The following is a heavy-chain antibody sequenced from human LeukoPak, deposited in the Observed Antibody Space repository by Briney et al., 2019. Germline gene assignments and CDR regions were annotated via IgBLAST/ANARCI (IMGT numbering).Heavy chain of an antibody. D-gene: IGHD6-13*01. Sequence: PGGSLRLSCAASGFTVSSNYMSWVRQAPGKGLEWVSVIYSCGSTYYADSVKGRFTISRDNSKNTLYLQMNSLRAEDTAVYYCASDRRGYSSSWALDYWGQGTLVTVSS. CDR1: GFTVSSNY. CDR3: ASDRRGYSSSWALDY. CDR2: IYSCGST. J-gene: IGHJ4*02. V-gene: IGHV3-66*03.